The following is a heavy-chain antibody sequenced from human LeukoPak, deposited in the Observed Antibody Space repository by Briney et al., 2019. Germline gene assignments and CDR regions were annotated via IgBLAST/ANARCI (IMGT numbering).Heavy chain of an antibody. Sequence: SETLSLTCTVSGVSINNYYWSWIRQPAGKGLEWIGRIYSSGSTNYNPSVQSRVTISVDKSKNQFSLEMSSVTAADTAVYYCARGYSYHYMDVWGKGTTVTVSS. CDR3: ARGYSYHYMDV. CDR2: IYSSGST. J-gene: IGHJ6*03. CDR1: GVSINNYY. V-gene: IGHV4-4*07.